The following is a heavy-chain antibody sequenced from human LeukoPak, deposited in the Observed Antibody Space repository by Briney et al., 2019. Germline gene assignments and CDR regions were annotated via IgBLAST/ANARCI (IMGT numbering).Heavy chain of an antibody. CDR1: GFTFSSYA. J-gene: IGHJ4*02. V-gene: IGHV3-23*01. Sequence: PGGSLRLSCAASGFTFSSYAMSWVRHAPGKGLEWVSAISGSGGSTYYADSVKGRFTISRDNSKNTLYLQMNSLRAEDTAVYYCATYSSSWYCFDYWGQGTLVTVSS. D-gene: IGHD6-13*01. CDR3: ATYSSSWYCFDY. CDR2: ISGSGGST.